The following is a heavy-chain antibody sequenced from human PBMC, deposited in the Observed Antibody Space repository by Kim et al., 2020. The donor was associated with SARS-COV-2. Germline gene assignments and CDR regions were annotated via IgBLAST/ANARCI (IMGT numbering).Heavy chain of an antibody. Sequence: SETLSLTCAVYGGSFSGYYWSWIRQPPGKGLEWIGEINHSGSTNYNPSLKSRVTISVDTSKIQFSLKLSSVTAAETAVYYCARGLTRGWAAAGKVLDYWGQGTLVTVSS. CDR3: ARGLTRGWAAAGKVLDY. CDR2: INHSGST. J-gene: IGHJ4*02. D-gene: IGHD6-13*01. V-gene: IGHV4-34*01. CDR1: GGSFSGYY.